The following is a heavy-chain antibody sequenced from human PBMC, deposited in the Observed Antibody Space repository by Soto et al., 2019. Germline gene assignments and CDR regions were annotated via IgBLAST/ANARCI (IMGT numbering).Heavy chain of an antibody. CDR1: GGSISSSNW. V-gene: IGHV4-4*02. J-gene: IGHJ4*02. Sequence: SETLSLTCVVSGGSISSSNWWSWVRQPPGKGLEWIGEIHHTGSTYYNPSLKSRVTISVDRSKNQFSLKLSSVTAADTAVYYCARHFSVDYFDYWGQGALVTVSS. CDR3: ARHFSVDYFDY. CDR2: IHHTGST.